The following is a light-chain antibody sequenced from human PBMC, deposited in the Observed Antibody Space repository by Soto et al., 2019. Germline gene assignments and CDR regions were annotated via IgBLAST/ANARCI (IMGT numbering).Light chain of an antibody. J-gene: IGLJ2*01. CDR2: STN. CDR3: SSWDDSLSGVV. Sequence: QSVVTQPPSASGTPGQGVSISCSGSNSNIGKHTVNRYQQVPGTAPKLLIYSTNQRPSGVPDRFSGSKSGTSASLTIRGLQSEDEADYHCSSWDDSLSGVVFGGGTKVTVL. CDR1: NSNIGKHT. V-gene: IGLV1-44*01.